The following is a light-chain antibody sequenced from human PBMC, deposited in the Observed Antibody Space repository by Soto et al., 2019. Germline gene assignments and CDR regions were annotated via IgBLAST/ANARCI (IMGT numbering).Light chain of an antibody. CDR2: KAS. Sequence: DIQMTQSPSTLSASVGDRVTITCRASQSISSWLAWYQQKPGKAPKLLIYKASSLESGVPSRFSGSGSGTEFPLTISSLQLDDFATYYCQQYNSWLTFGGGNKVEIE. J-gene: IGKJ4*01. CDR1: QSISSW. CDR3: QQYNSWLT. V-gene: IGKV1-5*03.